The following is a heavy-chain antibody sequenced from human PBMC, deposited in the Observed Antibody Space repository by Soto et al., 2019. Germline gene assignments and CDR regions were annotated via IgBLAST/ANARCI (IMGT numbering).Heavy chain of an antibody. J-gene: IGHJ5*02. CDR3: ARYIGMTTVTWFDP. D-gene: IGHD4-4*01. V-gene: IGHV1-69*13. Sequence: EASVKVSCKASGGTFSSYAISGVRQAPGQGLEWMGGIIPIFGTANYAQKFQGRVTITADESTSTAYMERSSLRSEDKAVYYCARYIGMTTVTWFDPWGQGTLVTFCS. CDR1: GGTFSSYA. CDR2: IIPIFGTA.